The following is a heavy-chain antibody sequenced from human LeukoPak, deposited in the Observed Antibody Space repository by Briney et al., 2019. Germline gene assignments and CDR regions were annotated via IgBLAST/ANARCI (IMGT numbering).Heavy chain of an antibody. Sequence: PGGSLRLSCAASGFTFSTYAMTWVRQAPGEGPEWVSTISGNGHGTFYADSVKGRFTISRDNSRNTVYVHMNNLRDKDTARYFCAKAMDTGGFSYERGADYWGQGTLVTVSS. V-gene: IGHV3-23*01. J-gene: IGHJ4*02. CDR1: GFTFSTYA. CDR2: ISGNGHGT. CDR3: AKAMDTGGFSYERGADY. D-gene: IGHD2-8*02.